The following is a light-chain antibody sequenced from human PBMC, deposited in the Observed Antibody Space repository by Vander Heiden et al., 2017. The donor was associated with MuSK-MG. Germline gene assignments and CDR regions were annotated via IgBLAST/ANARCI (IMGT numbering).Light chain of an antibody. V-gene: IGLV2-11*01. CDR3: CSYAGSYVV. Sequence: VSGSPGQSVTISCTGTSSDVGGYNYVSWYQQHPGKAPKLMIYDVSKRPSGVPDRFSGSKSGNTASLTISGLQAEDEADYYCCSYAGSYVVFGGGTKLTVL. CDR1: SSDVGGYNY. CDR2: DVS. J-gene: IGLJ2*01.